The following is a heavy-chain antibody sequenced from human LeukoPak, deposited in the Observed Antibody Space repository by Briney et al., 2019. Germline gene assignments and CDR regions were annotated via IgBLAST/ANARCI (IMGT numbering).Heavy chain of an antibody. CDR1: GFTFSSYS. CDR3: ARDRGGSYCDY. Sequence: GGSLRLSCAASGFTFSSYSMNWVRQAPGNGLEWVSSISSSSSYIYYADSVKGRFTISRDNAKNSLYLQMNSLRAEDTAVYYCARDRGGSYCDYWGQGTLVTVSS. V-gene: IGHV3-21*01. J-gene: IGHJ4*02. D-gene: IGHD3-16*01. CDR2: ISSSSSYI.